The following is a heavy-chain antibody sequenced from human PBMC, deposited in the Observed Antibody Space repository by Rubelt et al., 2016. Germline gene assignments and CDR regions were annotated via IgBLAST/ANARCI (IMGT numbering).Heavy chain of an antibody. CDR3: ARDGGGEPY. V-gene: IGHV3-33*08. J-gene: IGHJ4*02. D-gene: IGHD3-16*01. CDR1: GFTFSSYA. CDR2: IQFDGAAT. Sequence: GGGVFQPGWSLRLSCADSGFTFSSYAMHWVRQAPGKGLEWLTVIQFDGAATYYADSVKGRFAISRDKAKNSLYLQMNSLRDEDTAVYYCARDGGGEPYWGQGTLVTVSS.